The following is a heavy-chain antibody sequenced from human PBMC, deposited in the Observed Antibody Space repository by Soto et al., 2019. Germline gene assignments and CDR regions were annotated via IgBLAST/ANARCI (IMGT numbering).Heavy chain of an antibody. Sequence: PGGSLRLSCAASGFTFSSYEMNWVRQAPGKGLEWVSYISSSGSTIYYADSVKGRFTISRDNAKNSLYLQMNSLRAEDTAVYYCARYGDSLKSYGMHVCGEGTTVTVYS. V-gene: IGHV3-48*03. CDR2: ISSSGSTI. CDR1: GFTFSSYE. D-gene: IGHD4-17*01. CDR3: ARYGDSLKSYGMHV. J-gene: IGHJ6*04.